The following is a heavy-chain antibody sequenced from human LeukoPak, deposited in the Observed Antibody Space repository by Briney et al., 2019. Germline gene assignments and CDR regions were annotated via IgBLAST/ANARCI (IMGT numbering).Heavy chain of an antibody. CDR2: IYHSGST. Sequence: SETLSLTCTVSGYSISSGYYWGWIRQPPGKGLEWIGSIYHSGSTYYNPSLKSRVTISVDTSKNQFSLKLSSVTAADTAVYYCARDQSSGPPNFDYWGQGTLVTVSS. V-gene: IGHV4-38-2*02. D-gene: IGHD6-25*01. CDR3: ARDQSSGPPNFDY. J-gene: IGHJ4*02. CDR1: GYSISSGYY.